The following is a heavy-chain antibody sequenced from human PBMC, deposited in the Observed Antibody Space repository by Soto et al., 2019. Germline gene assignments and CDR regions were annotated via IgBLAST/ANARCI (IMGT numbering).Heavy chain of an antibody. J-gene: IGHJ5*02. Sequence: GASVKVSCKASGDNFGDYYINWVRQAPGQRLEWMGWINPNNGGTKYAQNFQDSVIMTRDTSISTVYMQLSSLTSDDTALYFCAGSLLRGVNWFDPWGKGTLVTVSS. V-gene: IGHV1-2*02. D-gene: IGHD3-10*01. CDR2: INPNNGGT. CDR3: AGSLLRGVNWFDP. CDR1: GDNFGDYY.